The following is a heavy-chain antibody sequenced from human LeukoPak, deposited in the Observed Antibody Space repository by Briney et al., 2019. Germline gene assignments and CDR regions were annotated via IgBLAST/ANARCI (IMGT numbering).Heavy chain of an antibody. J-gene: IGHJ5*02. V-gene: IGHV1-8*03. CDR1: GYTFTSYD. D-gene: IGHD4-23*01. CDR2: MSPNSGNT. Sequence: ASVKVSCKDSGYTFTSYDINWVRQATGQGLEWMGWMSPNSGNTGYAQKFQGRVTITRNTSISTAYMELSSLRSEDTAVYYCARVTTVVERWFDPWGQGTLVNVSS. CDR3: ARVTTVVERWFDP.